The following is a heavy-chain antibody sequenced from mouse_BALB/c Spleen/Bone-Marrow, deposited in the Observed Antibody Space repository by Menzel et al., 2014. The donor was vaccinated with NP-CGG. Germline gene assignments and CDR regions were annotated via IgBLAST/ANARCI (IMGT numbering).Heavy chain of an antibody. V-gene: IGHV5-17*02. CDR1: GITFRNFG. Sequence: DVKLVESGGGLVQPGGSRKLSCAASGITFRNFGMHWVRQAPEKGLEWVAYISSGSSTIYYADTLKGRFTISRDNPKNTLFPQMTSLRSEDTAMYYCARIGRARGYAMDYWGQGTSVTVSS. J-gene: IGHJ4*01. CDR3: ARIGRARGYAMDY. D-gene: IGHD3-3*01. CDR2: ISSGSSTI.